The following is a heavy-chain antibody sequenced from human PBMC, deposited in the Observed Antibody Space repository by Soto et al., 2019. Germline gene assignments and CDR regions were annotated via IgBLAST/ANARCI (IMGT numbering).Heavy chain of an antibody. CDR1: GYSLTSYW. D-gene: IGHD5-12*01. CDR3: ATMARDSGYDFDY. CDR2: IYPGDSDT. Sequence: GESLKISCKGSGYSLTSYWIGWVRQMPGKGLEWMGIIYPGDSDTRYSPSFQGQVTISADKSISTAYLQWSSLKASDTAMYYCATMARDSGYDFDYWGQGTLVTVSS. V-gene: IGHV5-51*01. J-gene: IGHJ4*02.